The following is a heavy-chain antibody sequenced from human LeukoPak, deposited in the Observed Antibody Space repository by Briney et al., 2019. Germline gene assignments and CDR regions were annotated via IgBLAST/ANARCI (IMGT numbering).Heavy chain of an antibody. V-gene: IGHV4-39*02. J-gene: IGHJ4*02. CDR1: GGSISSSSYY. D-gene: IGHD6-13*01. CDR3: AREAWQQVGY. CDR2: IYYSGST. Sequence: SETLSLTCTVSGGSISSSSYYWGWIRQPPGKGLEWIGSIYYSGSTYYNPSLKSRVTISVDTSKNQFSLKLSSVTAADTAVYYCAREAWQQVGYWGQGTLVTVSS.